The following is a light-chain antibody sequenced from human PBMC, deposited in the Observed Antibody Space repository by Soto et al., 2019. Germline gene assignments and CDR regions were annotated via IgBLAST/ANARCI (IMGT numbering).Light chain of an antibody. Sequence: EIGLTQSPATLSLSPGERATLSCRASQNINRYLAWYHQKPGQPPRLLIYDASTRATGIPARFSGSGSGTDFTLTISSLEPEDFAVYYCQQRSNWPITFGQGTRLEIK. J-gene: IGKJ5*01. CDR2: DAS. CDR1: QNINRY. V-gene: IGKV3-11*01. CDR3: QQRSNWPIT.